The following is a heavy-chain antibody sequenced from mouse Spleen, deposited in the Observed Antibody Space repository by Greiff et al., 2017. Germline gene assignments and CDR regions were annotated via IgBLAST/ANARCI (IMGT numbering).Heavy chain of an antibody. J-gene: IGHJ4*01. D-gene: IGHD2-3*01. CDR3: ARDGFYAMDY. CDR1: GYAFSSYW. Sequence: LVESGAELVKLGAPVTISCKASGYAFSSYWMNWVTQRPGKGLERIGQIYPGDGDTNYNGKFKGKATLTADKSSSTAYMQLSSLTSEDSAVYFCARDGFYAMDYWGRGTSVTVSS. V-gene: IGHV1-80*01. CDR2: IYPGDGDT.